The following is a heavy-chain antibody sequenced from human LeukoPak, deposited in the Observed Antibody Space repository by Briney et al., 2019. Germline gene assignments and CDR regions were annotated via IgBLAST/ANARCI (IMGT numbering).Heavy chain of an antibody. CDR1: GYTFTSYG. V-gene: IGHV1-18*01. Sequence: ASVKVSCKTSGYTFTSYGINWVRQAPGQGLEWMGRISAHNGNANYAQKLQGRVTMTTDTSTSTAYMELRSLRSDDTAVYYCARDSIAAVNWFDPWGQGTLVTVSS. J-gene: IGHJ5*02. D-gene: IGHD6-13*01. CDR2: ISAHNGNA. CDR3: ARDSIAAVNWFDP.